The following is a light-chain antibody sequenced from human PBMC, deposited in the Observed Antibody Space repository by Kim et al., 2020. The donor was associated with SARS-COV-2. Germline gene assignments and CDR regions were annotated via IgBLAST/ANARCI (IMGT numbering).Light chain of an antibody. V-gene: IGKV3-15*01. CDR3: QQYSPSPLT. CDR2: GAS. CDR1: QSVSSN. Sequence: IVMTQSRATLSVSPGERATLSCRARQSVSSNLAWYQQKPGQAPRLLIYGASTRATGIPGRFSGSGSGTEFTLTISSLQSEDFAVYYCQQYSPSPLTFGGVATLDI. J-gene: IGKJ4*01.